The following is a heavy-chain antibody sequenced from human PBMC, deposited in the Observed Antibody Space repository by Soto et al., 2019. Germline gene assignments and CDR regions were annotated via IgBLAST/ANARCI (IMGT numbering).Heavy chain of an antibody. CDR2: ISFSGTT. CDR1: GVSFTSSNW. J-gene: IGHJ3*02. Sequence: QVHLQESGPGLVKPEGNLSLSCDVSGVSFTSSNWWSWVRQAPGKGLEWIGQISFSGTTVYNSSLECCLSISPDKSEYVFSLMLKSVTGAYTAMYYCARSASTVTPWMEREEAFDMWGQGTMGTVSP. CDR3: ARSASTVTPWMEREEAFDM. D-gene: IGHD4-17*01. V-gene: IGHV4-4*02.